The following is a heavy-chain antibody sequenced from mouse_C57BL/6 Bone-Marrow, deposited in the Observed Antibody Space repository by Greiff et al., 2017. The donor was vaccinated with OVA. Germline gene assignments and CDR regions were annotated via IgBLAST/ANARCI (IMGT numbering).Heavy chain of an antibody. CDR2: IYPRSGNT. J-gene: IGHJ3*01. V-gene: IGHV1-81*01. D-gene: IGHD4-1*01. Sequence: QVQLQQSGAELARPGASVKLSCKASGYTFTSYGISWVKQRTGQGLEWIGEIYPRSGNTYYNEKFKGKATLTADKSSSTAYMELRSLTSEVSAVYFCARLGPGFAYWGQGTLVTVSA. CDR3: ARLGPGFAY. CDR1: GYTFTSYG.